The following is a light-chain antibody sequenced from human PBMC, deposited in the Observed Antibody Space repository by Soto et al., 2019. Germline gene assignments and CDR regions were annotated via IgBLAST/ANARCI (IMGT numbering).Light chain of an antibody. CDR3: QTWGTGIRV. Sequence: QSVLTQLPSASASLGASVKLTCTLSSGHSSHAIAWHQQQPDKGPRFLMKVNSDGSHITGDGIPDRFSGSSSGSERYLTISSLQSEDEADYYCQTWGTGIRVFGGGTQLTVL. CDR1: SGHSSHA. J-gene: IGLJ7*01. V-gene: IGLV4-69*01. CDR2: VNSDGSH.